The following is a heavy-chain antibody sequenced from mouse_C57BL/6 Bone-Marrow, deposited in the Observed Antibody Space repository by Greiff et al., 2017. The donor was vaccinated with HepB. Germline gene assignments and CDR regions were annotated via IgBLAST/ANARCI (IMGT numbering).Heavy chain of an antibody. CDR3: TWQLRLPSCFAY. CDR2: IDPEDGDT. Sequence: EVQLQQSGAELVRPGASVKLSCTASGFNIKDYYMHWVKQRPEQGLEWIGRIDPEDGDTEYAPKFQGKATMTADTSSNTAYLQLSSLTSEDTAVYYCTWQLRLPSCFAYWGQGTLVTVSA. V-gene: IGHV14-1*01. CDR1: GFNIKDYY. D-gene: IGHD3-2*02. J-gene: IGHJ3*01.